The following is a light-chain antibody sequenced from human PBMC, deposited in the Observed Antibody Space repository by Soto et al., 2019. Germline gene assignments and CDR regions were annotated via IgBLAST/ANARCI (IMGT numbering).Light chain of an antibody. V-gene: IGKV3-20*01. CDR3: QQYGSSILYT. Sequence: EIVLTQSPGTLSLSPGERATLSCRASQSVNSNSLAWYQQKPGPAPRLLIYSASSRATGISDRFSGSGSGTDFTLTITSLEPEDFAVYYCQQYGSSILYTFGQGTKLEIK. CDR1: QSVNSNS. CDR2: SAS. J-gene: IGKJ2*01.